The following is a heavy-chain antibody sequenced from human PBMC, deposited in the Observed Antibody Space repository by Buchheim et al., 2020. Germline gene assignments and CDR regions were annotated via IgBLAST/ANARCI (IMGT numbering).Heavy chain of an antibody. CDR1: GFTFSSYG. CDR2: ISYDGSNK. J-gene: IGHJ4*02. D-gene: IGHD3-22*01. Sequence: QVQLVESGGGVVQPGRSLRLSCAASGFTFSSYGMHWVRQAPGKGLEWVAVISYDGSNKYYADSVKGRFTISRDNSKNTLYLQMNSLRAEDTAVYYRAKDSGGIDYYDSSGFFDYWGQGTL. V-gene: IGHV3-30*18. CDR3: AKDSGGIDYYDSSGFFDY.